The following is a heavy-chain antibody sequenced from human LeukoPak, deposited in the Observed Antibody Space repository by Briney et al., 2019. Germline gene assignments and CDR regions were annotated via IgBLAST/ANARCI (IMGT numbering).Heavy chain of an antibody. J-gene: IGHJ4*02. CDR3: ASDDSSGEYDLPFGY. CDR2: ISSSSGYI. V-gene: IGHV3-21*01. Sequence: GGSLRLSCAASGFTFSTYSMNWVRQAPGKGLEWVSSISSSSGYIDYADSAKGRFTISRDNAKNSLYLQMNSPRAEDTAVYYCASDDSSGEYDLPFGYWGQGTLVTVSS. D-gene: IGHD3-22*01. CDR1: GFTFSTYS.